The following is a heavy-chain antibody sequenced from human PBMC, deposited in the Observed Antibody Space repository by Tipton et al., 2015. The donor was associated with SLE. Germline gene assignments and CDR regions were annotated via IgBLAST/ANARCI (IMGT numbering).Heavy chain of an antibody. Sequence: GLVKPSETLSLTCTVSGGSISSSSYYWGWIRQPPGKGLEWIGSIYYSGSTYYNPSLKSRVTISVDTSKNQFSLKLSSVTAADTAVYYCAASITMVRGAPPYFDYWGQGTLVTVSS. CDR1: GGSISSSSYY. CDR3: AASITMVRGAPPYFDY. V-gene: IGHV4-39*01. D-gene: IGHD3-10*01. J-gene: IGHJ4*02. CDR2: IYYSGST.